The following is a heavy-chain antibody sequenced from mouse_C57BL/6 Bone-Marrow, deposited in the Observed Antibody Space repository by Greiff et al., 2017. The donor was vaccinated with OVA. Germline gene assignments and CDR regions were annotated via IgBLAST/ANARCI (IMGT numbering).Heavy chain of an antibody. CDR3: ARILRYFDY. D-gene: IGHD1-1*01. CDR2: INYDGSST. V-gene: IGHV5-16*01. Sequence: EVKLMESEGGLVQPGSSMKLSCTASGFTFSDYYMAWVRQVPEKGLEWVANINYDGSSTYYLDSLKSRFIISRDNAKNILYLQMSSLKSEDTATYYCARILRYFDYWGQGTTLTVSS. J-gene: IGHJ2*01. CDR1: GFTFSDYY.